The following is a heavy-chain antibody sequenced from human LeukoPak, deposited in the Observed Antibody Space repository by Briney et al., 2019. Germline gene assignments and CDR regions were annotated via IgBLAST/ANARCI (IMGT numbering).Heavy chain of an antibody. CDR1: GGSFSGYY. J-gene: IGHJ4*02. Sequence: PSETLSLTCAVYGGSFSGYYWSWIRQPPGKGLEWIGEINHSGSTNYNPSLKSRVTISVDTSKNQFSLKLSSVTAADTAVYYCARGRENWNGVREDYWGQGTLVTVSS. D-gene: IGHD1-1*01. CDR3: ARGRENWNGVREDY. CDR2: INHSGST. V-gene: IGHV4-34*01.